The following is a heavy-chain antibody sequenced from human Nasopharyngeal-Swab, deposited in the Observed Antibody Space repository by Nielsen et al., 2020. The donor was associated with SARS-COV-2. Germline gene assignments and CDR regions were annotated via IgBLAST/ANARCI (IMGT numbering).Heavy chain of an antibody. J-gene: IGHJ6*02. Sequence: GGSLRLSCAASGFTFSSYEMNWVRQAPGKGLEWVSYISSSGSTIYYADSVKGRFTISRDNAKNSLYLQMNSLRAEDTAVYYCARAPYPDTAMPWSYYYYGMDVWGQGTTVTVSS. CDR3: ARAPYPDTAMPWSYYYYGMDV. CDR2: ISSSGSTI. CDR1: GFTFSSYE. D-gene: IGHD5-18*01. V-gene: IGHV3-48*03.